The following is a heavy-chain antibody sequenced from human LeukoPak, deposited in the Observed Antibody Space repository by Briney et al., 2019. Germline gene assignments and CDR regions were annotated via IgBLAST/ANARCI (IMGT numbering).Heavy chain of an antibody. CDR1: GGTFSSYA. CDR3: ARQQSSNSVPDY. D-gene: IGHD4-11*01. Sequence: SVKVSCKASGGTFSSYAISWVRQAPGQGLELMGRIIPIFGTANYAQKFQGRVTITTDESTSTAYMELSSLRSEDTAVYYCARQQSSNSVPDYWGQGTLVTVSS. J-gene: IGHJ4*02. CDR2: IIPIFGTA. V-gene: IGHV1-69*05.